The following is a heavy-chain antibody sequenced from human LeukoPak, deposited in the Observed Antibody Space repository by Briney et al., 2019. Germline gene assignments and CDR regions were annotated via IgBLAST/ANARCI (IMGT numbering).Heavy chain of an antibody. J-gene: IGHJ6*03. CDR2: MNPNSGNT. D-gene: IGHD2-2*01. V-gene: IGHV1-8*03. CDR3: ARVVGDQLLYYYYMDV. CDR1: GYTFTSYD. Sequence: ASVKVSCKASGYTFTSYDNNWVRQATGQGLEWMGWMNPNSGNTGYAQKFQGRVTITRNTSISTAYMELSSLRSEDTAVYYCARVVGDQLLYYYYMDVWGKGTTVTVSS.